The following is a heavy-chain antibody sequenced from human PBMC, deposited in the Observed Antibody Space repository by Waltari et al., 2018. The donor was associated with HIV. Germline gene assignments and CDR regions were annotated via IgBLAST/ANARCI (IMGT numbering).Heavy chain of an antibody. CDR1: ADSFTSDD. J-gene: IGHJ5*02. V-gene: IGHV1-8*01. CDR3: ARLDTTTWYFRWFDP. D-gene: IGHD6-13*01. CDR2: MNPNSGNT. Sequence: QVHLVQSGAEVKKPGASVKVSCEASADSFTSDDIHWVRQAAGQGLEWMGWMNPNSGNTGYAQKFLGRLTMTRNTSINTAYMELSSLRSEDTAIYYCARLDTTTWYFRWFDPWGQGTPVTVSS.